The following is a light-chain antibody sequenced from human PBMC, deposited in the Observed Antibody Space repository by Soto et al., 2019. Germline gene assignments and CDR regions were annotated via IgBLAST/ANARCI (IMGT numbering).Light chain of an antibody. CDR2: DAS. J-gene: IGKJ5*01. Sequence: EIVLTQSPATLSLSPGERATLSCRASQSVSSYLAWYQQKPGQAPRLLIYDASSRAAGIPARFSGSGSGTDFTLTISSLDPEDFAVYYCQQRGNWPLTFGQGTRLEIK. V-gene: IGKV3-11*01. CDR3: QQRGNWPLT. CDR1: QSVSSY.